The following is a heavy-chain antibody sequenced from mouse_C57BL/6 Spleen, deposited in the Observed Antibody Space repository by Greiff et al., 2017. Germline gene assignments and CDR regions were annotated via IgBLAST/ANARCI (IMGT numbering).Heavy chain of an antibody. CDR2: ISYDGSN. CDR1: GYSITSGYY. D-gene: IGHD1-1*01. J-gene: IGHJ1*03. V-gene: IGHV3-6*01. CDR3: ARVNYGSGWYFDV. Sequence: EVKLVESGPGLVKPSQSLSLTCSVTGYSITSGYYWNWIRQFPGNKLEWMGYISYDGSNNYNPSLKNRISITRDTSKNQFFLKLNSVTTEDTATYYGARVNYGSGWYFDVWGTGTTVTVSS.